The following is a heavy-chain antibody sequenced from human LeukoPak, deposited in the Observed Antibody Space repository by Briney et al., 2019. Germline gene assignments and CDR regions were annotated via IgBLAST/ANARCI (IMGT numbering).Heavy chain of an antibody. V-gene: IGHV3-53*01. CDR1: GFTVSSNY. CDR3: ASVNGDGAEYFQH. D-gene: IGHD2-21*01. J-gene: IGHJ1*01. CDR2: IYSGGST. Sequence: GGSLRLSCAASGFTVSSNYMSWARQAPGKGLEWVSVIYSGGSTYYADSVKGRFTISRDNSKNTLYLQMNSLRAEDTAVYYCASVNGDGAEYFQHWGQGTLVTVSS.